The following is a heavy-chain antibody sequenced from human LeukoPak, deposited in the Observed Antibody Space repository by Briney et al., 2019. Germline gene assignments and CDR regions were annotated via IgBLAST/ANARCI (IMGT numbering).Heavy chain of an antibody. CDR3: ARQYGDYYWFFDL. Sequence: GASVKVSCKASGYTVTTYTLVWVRQAPGQGLEWMGWINTNTGNPTYAQDFTGRFVFSLDTSVNTAYLQITSLQAEDTAVYYCARQYGDYYWFFDLWGRGTLVTVSS. V-gene: IGHV7-4-1*02. CDR1: GYTVTTYT. D-gene: IGHD4-17*01. J-gene: IGHJ2*01. CDR2: INTNTGNP.